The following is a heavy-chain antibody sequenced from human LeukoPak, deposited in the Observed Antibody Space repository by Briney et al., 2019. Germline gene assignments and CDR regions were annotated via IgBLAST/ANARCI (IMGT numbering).Heavy chain of an antibody. Sequence: ASVKVSCKTSGYTFTSYGISWVRQAPGQGREWMGWISAYNGNTNYAQKLQGRGTMTTDTSTNTAYMELRSLRSDDTAVYYCARVQPIYDYSGYYAYWGQGTLVTVSS. J-gene: IGHJ4*02. CDR3: ARVQPIYDYSGYYAY. V-gene: IGHV1-18*01. CDR1: GYTFTSYG. D-gene: IGHD3-22*01. CDR2: ISAYNGNT.